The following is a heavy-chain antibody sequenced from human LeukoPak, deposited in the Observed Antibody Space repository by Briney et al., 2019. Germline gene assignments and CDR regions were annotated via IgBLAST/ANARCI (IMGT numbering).Heavy chain of an antibody. J-gene: IGHJ6*03. CDR2: INPNSGGT. CDR3: ARDLAGYCSSTSCSSPHYDYYYYYYMDV. V-gene: IGHV1-2*02. D-gene: IGHD2-2*01. Sequence: ASVKVSCKASGYTFTGYYMHWVRQAPGQGLEWMGWINPNSGGTNYAQKFQGRVTMTRDTSISTAYMELSRLRSDGTAVYYCARDLAGYCSSTSCSSPHYDYYYYYYMDVWGKGTTVTVSS. CDR1: GYTFTGYY.